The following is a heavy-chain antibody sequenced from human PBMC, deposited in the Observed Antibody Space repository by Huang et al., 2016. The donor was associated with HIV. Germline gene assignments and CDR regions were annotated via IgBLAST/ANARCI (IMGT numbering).Heavy chain of an antibody. D-gene: IGHD4-17*01. CDR3: ARDLGTTVVPDGMDV. Sequence: QVQLVQSGAEVKKPGASVKVSCRASGYTFISYGITWVRQAPGQGLEWMGWISPSYGYTNYAQELQGRVTMTTDTSTNTVYMEVRSLRSDDTAVYYCARDLGTTVVPDGMDVWGQGTTVTVSS. CDR1: GYTFISYG. CDR2: ISPSYGYT. V-gene: IGHV1-18*04. J-gene: IGHJ6*02.